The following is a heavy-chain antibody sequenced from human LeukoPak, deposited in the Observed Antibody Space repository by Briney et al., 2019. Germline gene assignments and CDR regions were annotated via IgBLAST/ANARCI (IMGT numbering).Heavy chain of an antibody. D-gene: IGHD6-19*01. Sequence: PSETLSLTCAVYGGSFSGYYWSWIRQPPGKGLEWIGEINHSGSTNYNPSLKSRVTISVDTSKNQFSLKLSSVTAADTAVYYCARSSIAVAGTPFDYWGQGTLVTVSP. CDR3: ARSSIAVAGTPFDY. CDR1: GGSFSGYY. V-gene: IGHV4-34*01. CDR2: INHSGST. J-gene: IGHJ4*02.